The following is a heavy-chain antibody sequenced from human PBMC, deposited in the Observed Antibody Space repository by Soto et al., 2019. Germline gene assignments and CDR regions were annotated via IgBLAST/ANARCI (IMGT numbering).Heavy chain of an antibody. J-gene: IGHJ4*02. CDR1: GYTFTSYA. Sequence: GASVKVSCKASGYTFTSYAMHWVRQAPGQRLEWMGWINAGKGNTKYSQKFQGRGSITRDTSAGTAYMELSSLRSEDTAVYYCARGIWVATTASYYFDSWGQGAQVTVSA. CDR3: ARGIWVATTASYYFDS. V-gene: IGHV1-3*01. CDR2: INAGKGNT. D-gene: IGHD5-12*01.